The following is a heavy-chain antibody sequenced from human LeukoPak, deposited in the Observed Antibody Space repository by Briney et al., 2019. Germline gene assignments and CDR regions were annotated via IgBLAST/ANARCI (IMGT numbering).Heavy chain of an antibody. CDR2: IDHSGSS. D-gene: IGHD2-15*01. Sequence: SETLSLTCTVSADSINSGGYYWSWIRQPPGKGLEWIGSIDHSGSSYYSPSLKSRVTISVDRSKNQFSLHLTSVTAAGTAVYYCARDAATLDYWGQGTLVTVSS. J-gene: IGHJ4*02. CDR3: ARDAATLDY. V-gene: IGHV4-30-2*01. CDR1: ADSINSGGYY.